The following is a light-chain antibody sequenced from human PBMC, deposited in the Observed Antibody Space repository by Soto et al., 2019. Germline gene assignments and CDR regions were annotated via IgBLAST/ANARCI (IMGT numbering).Light chain of an antibody. J-gene: IGLJ3*02. V-gene: IGLV1-40*01. CDR1: SSNIGAGYD. Sequence: QSVLTQPPSVSGAPGQRVTMSCTGSSSNIGAGYDVHWYQQLPGTAPKLLIYGNSNRPSGVPDRFSGSKSGTSASLAITGLQAEDEADYYCQSYDSSLSGWVFGGGTKQTVL. CDR3: QSYDSSLSGWV. CDR2: GNS.